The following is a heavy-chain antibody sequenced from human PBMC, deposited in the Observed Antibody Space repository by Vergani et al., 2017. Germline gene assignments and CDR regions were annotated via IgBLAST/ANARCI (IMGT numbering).Heavy chain of an antibody. CDR3: ARAVSTTVGDPPGY. V-gene: IGHV3-13*01. CDR2: IGTAGDT. CDR1: GFTFSSYD. J-gene: IGHJ4*02. D-gene: IGHD4-23*01. Sequence: EVQLVESGGGLVQPGGSLRLSCEASGFTFSSYDMHWFPQATGKGLEWVSAIGTAGDTYYPGYVKGRFTISRENAKNSLYLQMNSLRAGDTAIYYCARAVSTTVGDPPGYWGQGTLVTVSS.